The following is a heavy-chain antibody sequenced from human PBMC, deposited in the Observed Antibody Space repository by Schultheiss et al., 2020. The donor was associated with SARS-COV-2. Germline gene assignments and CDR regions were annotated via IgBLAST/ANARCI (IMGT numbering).Heavy chain of an antibody. CDR1: GFTFSSYA. Sequence: GGSLRLSCAASGFTFSSYAMSWVRQAPGKGLEWVSAISGSGGDTYYADSVKGRFTISRDNSKNTLYLQMNSLRAEDTAVYYCARVPIPAAIGIGWFDPWGQGTLVTVSS. CDR3: ARVPIPAAIGIGWFDP. CDR2: ISGSGGDT. V-gene: IGHV3-23*01. J-gene: IGHJ5*02. D-gene: IGHD2-2*02.